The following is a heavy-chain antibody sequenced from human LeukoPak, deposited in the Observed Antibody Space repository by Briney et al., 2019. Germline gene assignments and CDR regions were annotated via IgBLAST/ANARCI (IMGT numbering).Heavy chain of an antibody. CDR2: IYPGDSDT. V-gene: IGHV5-51*01. CDR1: GYSFTTYW. Sequence: GESLKISCRGSGYSFTTYWIGWVRQMPGKGLEWMGIIYPGDSDTRYSPSFQGQVTMSADKSISTAYLQWSSLKASDTAMYYCARHGCSSTSCYGSRRAFDIWGQGTMVTDSS. D-gene: IGHD2-2*01. J-gene: IGHJ3*02. CDR3: ARHGCSSTSCYGSRRAFDI.